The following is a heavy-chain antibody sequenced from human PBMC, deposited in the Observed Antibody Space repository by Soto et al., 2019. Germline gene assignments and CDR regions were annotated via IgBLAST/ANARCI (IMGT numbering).Heavy chain of an antibody. CDR1: GFTFSSNW. Sequence: GGSLRLSCAASGFTFSSNWMDWVRQAPGKGLEWVANINQDGSEKNYVDSVKGRFTISRDNAKNSLYLQMSSLTAEDSALYYCSKSLDYWGQGAMVTV. V-gene: IGHV3-7*01. J-gene: IGHJ4*02. CDR2: INQDGSEK. CDR3: SKSLDY.